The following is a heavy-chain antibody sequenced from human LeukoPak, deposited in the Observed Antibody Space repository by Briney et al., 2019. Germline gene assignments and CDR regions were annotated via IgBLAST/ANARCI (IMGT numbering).Heavy chain of an antibody. CDR2: IYYSGST. J-gene: IGHJ4*02. CDR3: ASDSSGFNYFDY. CDR1: GGSISSSSYY. V-gene: IGHV4-39*07. Sequence: SETLSLTCTVSGGSISSSSYYWVWIRQPPGKGLEGIGSIYYSGSTYYNPSLKSRVTISVDTPKNQFSLKLSSVTAADTTVYYCASDSSGFNYFDYWGQGTLVTVSS. D-gene: IGHD6-19*01.